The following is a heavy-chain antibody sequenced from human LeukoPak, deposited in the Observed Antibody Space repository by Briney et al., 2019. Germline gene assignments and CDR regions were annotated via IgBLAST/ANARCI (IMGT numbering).Heavy chain of an antibody. V-gene: IGHV1-8*01. Sequence: ASVKVSCKASGYTFTSYDINWVRQATGQGLEGMGWMNPNSGNTGYAQKFQGRVTMTRNTSISTAYMELSSLRSEDTAVYYCARGLGSSGWYSYYYYYYGMDVWGQGTTVTVSS. D-gene: IGHD6-19*01. CDR1: GYTFTSYD. J-gene: IGHJ6*02. CDR3: ARGLGSSGWYSYYYYYYGMDV. CDR2: MNPNSGNT.